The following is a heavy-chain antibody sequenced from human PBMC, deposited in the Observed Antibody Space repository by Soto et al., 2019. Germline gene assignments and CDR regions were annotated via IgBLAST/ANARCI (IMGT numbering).Heavy chain of an antibody. J-gene: IGHJ6*02. Sequence: QVQLVQSGAEVKKPGSSVKVSCKASGGTFSSYTISWVRQAPGQGLEWMGRIIPILGIANYAQKFQGRVTITADKATSTAYMELSSLRSEDTAVYYCARGSGYYDILTGSFYYSYGMDVWGQGTTVTVSS. V-gene: IGHV1-69*02. CDR2: IIPILGIA. CDR3: ARGSGYYDILTGSFYYSYGMDV. D-gene: IGHD3-9*01. CDR1: GGTFSSYT.